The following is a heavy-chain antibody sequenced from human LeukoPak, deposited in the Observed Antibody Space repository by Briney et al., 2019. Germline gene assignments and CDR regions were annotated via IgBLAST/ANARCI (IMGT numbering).Heavy chain of an antibody. CDR1: GFTFSSYG. V-gene: IGHV3-23*01. J-gene: IGHJ4*02. Sequence: HPGGSLRLSCAASGFTFSSYGMSWVRQAPGKGLEWVSAISGSGGSTYYADSVKGRFTISRDNSKNTLYLQMNSLRAEDTAVYYCAKATLGYYYDSSGPIHLFDYWGQGTLVTVSS. D-gene: IGHD3-22*01. CDR3: AKATLGYYYDSSGPIHLFDY. CDR2: ISGSGGST.